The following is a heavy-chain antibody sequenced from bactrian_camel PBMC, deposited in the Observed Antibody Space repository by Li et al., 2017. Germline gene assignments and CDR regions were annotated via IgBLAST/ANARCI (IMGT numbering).Heavy chain of an antibody. V-gene: IGHV3S53*01. CDR1: GDTASVYS. Sequence: HVQLVESGGGSAQAGGSMRLDCAVSGDTASVYSLAWFRQAPGKEREGVAGIDSFRRTSYADSVKGRFTISKDNAVNTLYLQIDSLKPEDTAMYYCAANFGPYCSGPYLARRANFEGQGTQVTVS. D-gene: IGHD2*01. CDR2: IDSFRRT. J-gene: IGHJ4*01.